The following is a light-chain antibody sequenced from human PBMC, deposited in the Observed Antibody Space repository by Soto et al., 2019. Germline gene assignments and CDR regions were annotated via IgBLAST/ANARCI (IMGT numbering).Light chain of an antibody. J-gene: IGLJ3*02. CDR2: EGG. Sequence: QSALTQPASVSGSPGQSITISCTGTSSDVGTYNLVSWYQQHPGKAPKLMIYEGGKRPSGVSNRFSGPKSGNTASLTISGLQAEDEADYYCFSYAGHSTGVFGGGTKLTVL. CDR1: SSDVGTYNL. CDR3: FSYAGHSTGV. V-gene: IGLV2-23*01.